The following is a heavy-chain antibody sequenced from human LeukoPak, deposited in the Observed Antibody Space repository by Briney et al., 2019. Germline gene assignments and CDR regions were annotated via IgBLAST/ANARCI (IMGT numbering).Heavy chain of an antibody. CDR1: GFTFSSYW. D-gene: IGHD2-15*01. V-gene: IGHV3-74*01. CDR2: INSDGSST. J-gene: IGHJ4*02. CDR3: ARDRMGGSFDY. Sequence: GGSLRLSCAASGFTFSSYWMHWVRQAPGKGLVWVSRINSDGSSTSYADSVKGRFTISRDNAKNTLYLQMNSLSAEDTAVYYCARDRMGGSFDYWGQGTLVTVSS.